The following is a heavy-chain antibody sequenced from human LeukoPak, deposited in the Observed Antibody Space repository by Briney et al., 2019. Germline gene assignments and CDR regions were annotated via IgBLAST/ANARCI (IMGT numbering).Heavy chain of an antibody. CDR3: ARDEPSFYPESLFDY. J-gene: IGHJ4*02. CDR1: GYTFTSYG. CDR2: ISAYNGNT. V-gene: IGHV1-18*01. Sequence: ASVKVSCKASGYTFTSYGISWVRQAPGQGLEWMGWISAYNGNTNYVQKVQGRVTMTTDTSTSTAYMELRSLRSDDTAVYYCARDEPSFYPESLFDYWGQGTLVTVSS. D-gene: IGHD2/OR15-2a*01.